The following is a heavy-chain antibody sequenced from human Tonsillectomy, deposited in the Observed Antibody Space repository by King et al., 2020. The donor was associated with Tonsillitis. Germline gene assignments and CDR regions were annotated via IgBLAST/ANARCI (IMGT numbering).Heavy chain of an antibody. D-gene: IGHD2-2*01. Sequence: VQLQQWGAGLLKPSETLSLTCAVYGGSFSGYYWSWIRQPPGKGLEWIGEINHSGSTNYNPSLKSRVTISVDTSKNQFSLKLSSVPAADTAVYYCARGPRRGTGLPAAISYWGQGTLVTVSS. J-gene: IGHJ4*02. CDR3: ARGPRRGTGLPAAISY. V-gene: IGHV4-34*01. CDR1: GGSFSGYY. CDR2: INHSGST.